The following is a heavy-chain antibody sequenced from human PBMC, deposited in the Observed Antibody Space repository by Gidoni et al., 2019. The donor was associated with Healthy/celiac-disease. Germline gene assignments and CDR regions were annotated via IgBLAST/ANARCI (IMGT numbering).Heavy chain of an antibody. J-gene: IGHJ6*03. CDR2: ISGRGGST. V-gene: IGHV3-23*01. D-gene: IGHD1-20*01. Sequence: EVQLLESGGGLVQPGGSLRLSCAASGFTFSSYAMSWVRQAPGKGLEWVSAISGRGGSTYYADSVKGRFTISRDNSKNTLYLQMNSLRAEDTAVYYCARNNGRRVDYYMDVWGKGTTVTVSS. CDR3: ARNNGRRVDYYMDV. CDR1: GFTFSSYA.